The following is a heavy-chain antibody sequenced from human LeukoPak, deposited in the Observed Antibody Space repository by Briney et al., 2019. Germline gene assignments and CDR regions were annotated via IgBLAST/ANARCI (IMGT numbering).Heavy chain of an antibody. J-gene: IGHJ3*02. D-gene: IGHD3-9*01. Sequence: GGSLRLSCAASGFTFSSYGMHWVRQAPGKGLEWVAVIWYDGSNKYYADSVKGRFTISRDNSKNTLYLQMNSLRAEDTAVYYCARDRRYDILTGYYNGAFDIWGQGTMVTVSS. CDR1: GFTFSSYG. V-gene: IGHV3-33*01. CDR3: ARDRRYDILTGYYNGAFDI. CDR2: IWYDGSNK.